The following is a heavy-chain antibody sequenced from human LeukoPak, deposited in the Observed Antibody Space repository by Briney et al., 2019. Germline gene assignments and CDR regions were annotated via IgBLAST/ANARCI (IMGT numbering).Heavy chain of an antibody. CDR3: ARDPSWKHYDSSGFLDY. CDR1: GGSFSSYA. Sequence: GASVKVSCKASGGSFSSYAISWVRQAPGQGLEWMGGIIPIFGTANYAQKFQGRVTITADKSTSTAYMELSSLRSDDTAVYYCARDPSWKHYDSSGFLDYWGQGTLVTVSS. D-gene: IGHD3-22*01. J-gene: IGHJ4*02. V-gene: IGHV1-69*06. CDR2: IIPIFGTA.